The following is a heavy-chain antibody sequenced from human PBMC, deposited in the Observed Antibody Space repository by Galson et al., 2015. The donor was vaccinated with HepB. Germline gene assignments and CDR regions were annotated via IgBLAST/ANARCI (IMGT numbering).Heavy chain of an antibody. J-gene: IGHJ4*02. Sequence: SLRLSCAASGFIFSSYTMNWVRQAPGKGLEWVSSISTSRNTVYYAESVKGRFSMSRDNAKNSLDLQMNSLGAEDTALYYCARERSVWHYFDQWGQGILVTVSS. V-gene: IGHV3-48*01. D-gene: IGHD6-19*01. CDR1: GFIFSSYT. CDR2: ISTSRNTV. CDR3: ARERSVWHYFDQ.